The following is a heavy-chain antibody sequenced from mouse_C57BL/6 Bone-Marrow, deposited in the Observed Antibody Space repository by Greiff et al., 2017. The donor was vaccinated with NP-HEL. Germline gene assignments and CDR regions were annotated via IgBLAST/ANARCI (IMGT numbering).Heavy chain of an antibody. Sequence: LVESGAELARPGASVKLSCKASGYTFTSYGISWVKQRTGQGLEWIGEIYPRSGNTYYNEKFKGKATLTADKSSSTAYMELRSLTSEDSAVYFCARWGYGNYGYYAMDYWGQGTSVTVSS. J-gene: IGHJ4*01. CDR1: GYTFTSYG. D-gene: IGHD2-1*01. CDR3: ARWGYGNYGYYAMDY. CDR2: IYPRSGNT. V-gene: IGHV1-81*01.